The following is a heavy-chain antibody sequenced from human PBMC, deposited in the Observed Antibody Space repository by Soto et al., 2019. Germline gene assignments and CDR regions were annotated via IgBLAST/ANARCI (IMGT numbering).Heavy chain of an antibody. J-gene: IGHJ4*02. D-gene: IGHD6-13*01. CDR1: GGTFSSYT. CDR2: IIPILGIA. CDR3: ASSSSSSLLDY. V-gene: IGHV1-69*02. Sequence: QVQLVQSGAEVNKPGSSVKVSCKASGGTFSSYTISWVRQAPGQGLEWMGRIIPILGIANYAQKFQGRVTITADKSTSTAYMELSSLRSEDTAVYYCASSSSSSLLDYWGQGTLVTVSS.